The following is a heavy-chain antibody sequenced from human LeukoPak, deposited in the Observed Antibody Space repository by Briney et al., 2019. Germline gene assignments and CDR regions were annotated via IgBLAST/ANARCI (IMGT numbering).Heavy chain of an antibody. V-gene: IGHV3-74*01. CDR1: GLTFSSHW. CDR2: ITNDGSST. CDR3: ATQQGGNPAY. Sequence: GGSLRLSCAASGLTFSSHWMHWVRQAPGKGLVWVSRITNDGSSTTYADSVKGRFTTSRDNAKNMLYLQVNSLRAEDTAVHYCATQQGGNPAYWGQGTLVTVSS. D-gene: IGHD1-14*01. J-gene: IGHJ4*02.